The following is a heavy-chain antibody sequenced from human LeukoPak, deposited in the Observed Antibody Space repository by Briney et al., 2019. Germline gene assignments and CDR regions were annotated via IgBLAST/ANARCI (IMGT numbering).Heavy chain of an antibody. Sequence: ASVKVSCKASGYTFTSYYMHWVRQAPGQGLEWRGVINPSGGSTSYAQKFQGRVTMTRDTSTSTVYMELSSLRSEDTAVYYCARDWLGIAVASGNWFDPWGQGTLVTVSS. J-gene: IGHJ5*02. D-gene: IGHD6-19*01. CDR1: GYTFTSYY. CDR3: ARDWLGIAVASGNWFDP. CDR2: INPSGGST. V-gene: IGHV1-46*01.